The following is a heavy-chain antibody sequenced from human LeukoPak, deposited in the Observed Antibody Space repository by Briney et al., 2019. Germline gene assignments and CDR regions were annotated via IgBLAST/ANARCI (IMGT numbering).Heavy chain of an antibody. J-gene: IGHJ6*02. V-gene: IGHV1-69*13. D-gene: IGHD3-9*01. CDR2: IIPSSGTA. CDR3: ARAKTGIPATLRYFDWLTTKGYYYGIDV. Sequence: SVKVSCKASGGTFSSYAISWVRQAPGQGLEWMGGIIPSSGTANYAQKFQGRVTITADESTSTAYMELSSLRSEDTAVYYCARAKTGIPATLRYFDWLTTKGYYYGIDVWGQGTTVTVSS. CDR1: GGTFSSYA.